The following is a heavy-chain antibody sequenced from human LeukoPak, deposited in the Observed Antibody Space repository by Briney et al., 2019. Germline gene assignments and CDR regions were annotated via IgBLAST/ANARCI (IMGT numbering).Heavy chain of an antibody. D-gene: IGHD7-27*01. CDR1: GFTFSSYG. Sequence: PGGSLRLSCAASGFTFSSYGMHWVRQAPGKGLEWVAVIWYDGSNKYYADSVKGRFTISRDNSKNTLYLQMNSLRAEDTAVYYCARDVPGDESLDYWGQGTLVTVSS. V-gene: IGHV3-33*01. CDR3: ARDVPGDESLDY. J-gene: IGHJ4*02. CDR2: IWYDGSNK.